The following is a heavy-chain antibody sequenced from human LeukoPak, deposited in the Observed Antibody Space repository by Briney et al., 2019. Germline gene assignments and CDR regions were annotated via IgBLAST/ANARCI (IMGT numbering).Heavy chain of an antibody. D-gene: IGHD4-17*01. CDR1: GFTFSSYS. Sequence: GGSLRLSCAASGFTFSSYSMNWLRQAPGKGLEWVSSISSSSSYIYYADSVKGRFTISRDNSKNTLYLQMNSLRAEDTAVYYCAKDRIRDDYGDYVFDYWGQGTLVTVSS. CDR3: AKDRIRDDYGDYVFDY. J-gene: IGHJ4*02. CDR2: ISSSSSYI. V-gene: IGHV3-21*04.